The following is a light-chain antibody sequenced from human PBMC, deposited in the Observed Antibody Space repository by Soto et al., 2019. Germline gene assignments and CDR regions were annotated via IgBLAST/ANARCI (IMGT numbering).Light chain of an antibody. CDR2: GAS. J-gene: IGKJ5*01. CDR3: QQTYTTPEIT. Sequence: DMQMTQSASSLSASVGDRVAITWRASQSISIYLNWYQLKPGKAPNLLMYGASYLKSGVPTRFSGSGSGTDFTLTISSLQPEDFAIYYCQQTYTTPEITFGQGTRLEIK. CDR1: QSISIY. V-gene: IGKV1-39*01.